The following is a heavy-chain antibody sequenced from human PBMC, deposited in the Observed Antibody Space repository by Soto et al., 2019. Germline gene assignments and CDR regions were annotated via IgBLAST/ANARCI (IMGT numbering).Heavy chain of an antibody. CDR3: VKGSRGEYWYYYNGVDV. V-gene: IGHV3-74*01. J-gene: IGHJ6*02. Sequence: SLRLSCAASVFPFTDYWMHWARQSPGKGRVWVARINAGANFIDYADSVKGGFTISRDDSKDPLFLQMSSLRAEDTAVYSCVKGSRGEYWYYYNGVDVWGQGTTVTVSS. D-gene: IGHD3-10*01. CDR2: INAGANFI. CDR1: VFPFTDYW.